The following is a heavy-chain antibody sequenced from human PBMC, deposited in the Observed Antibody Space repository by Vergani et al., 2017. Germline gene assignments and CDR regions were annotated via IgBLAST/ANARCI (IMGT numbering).Heavy chain of an antibody. CDR3: TKAGQYDSDNFHDS. Sequence: EVQLVESGGGLVQPGGSLRLSCAASGSTFSSYAMNWVRQAPGKGLEWVSYISRSSSTIYYADSVKGRFTISRDNSQTTVFLQMNSLRADDSAVYYCTKAGQYDSDNFHDSWGQGALVTVAS. CDR2: ISRSSSTI. D-gene: IGHD3-22*01. CDR1: GSTFSSYA. V-gene: IGHV3-48*01. J-gene: IGHJ1*01.